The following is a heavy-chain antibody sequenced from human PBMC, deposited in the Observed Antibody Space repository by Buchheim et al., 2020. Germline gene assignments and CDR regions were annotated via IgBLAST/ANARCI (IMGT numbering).Heavy chain of an antibody. J-gene: IGHJ5*02. D-gene: IGHD3-22*01. CDR1: GFTVSSDS. V-gene: IGHV3-66*01. CDR3: ARRQPSGSWFDP. CDR2: IYGGGAT. Sequence: EVQLVESGGGLVQPGGSLRLSCAVSGFTVSSDSMSWVRQAPGKGLEWVSAIYGGGATYYTDSGKGRFNISRESYKNTLYLQMNRLRVEDTAMYYCARRQPSGSWFDPWGQGTL.